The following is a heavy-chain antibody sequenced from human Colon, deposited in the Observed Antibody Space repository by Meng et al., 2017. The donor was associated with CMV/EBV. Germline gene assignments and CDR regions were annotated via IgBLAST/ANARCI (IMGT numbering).Heavy chain of an antibody. CDR3: AKDINWNYVGDYFDY. J-gene: IGHJ4*02. CDR2: IGGSGGSP. Sequence: GGSLRLSCAASGFTFSSYGMHWVRQAPGKGLEWVSAIGGSGGSPYYADSVKGRFTISRDNSKTTLYLQMNSLRAEDTAVYYCAKDINWNYVGDYFDYWGQGTPVTVSS. CDR1: GFTFSSYG. D-gene: IGHD1-7*01. V-gene: IGHV3-23*01.